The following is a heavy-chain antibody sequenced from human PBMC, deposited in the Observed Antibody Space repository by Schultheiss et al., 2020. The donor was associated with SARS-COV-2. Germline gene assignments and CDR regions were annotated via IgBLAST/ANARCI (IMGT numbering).Heavy chain of an antibody. CDR1: GFTFSSYD. Sequence: GESLKISCAASGFTFSSYDMHWVRQAPGKGLEWVAVISYDGSNKYYADSVKGRFTISRDNSKNTLYLQMNSLRAEDTAVYYCARAVPNRITIFGGYFQHWGQGTLVTVSS. V-gene: IGHV3-30*03. CDR3: ARAVPNRITIFGGYFQH. D-gene: IGHD3-3*01. CDR2: ISYDGSNK. J-gene: IGHJ1*01.